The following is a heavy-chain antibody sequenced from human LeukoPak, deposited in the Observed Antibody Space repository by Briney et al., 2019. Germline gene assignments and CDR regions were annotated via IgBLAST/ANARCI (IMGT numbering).Heavy chain of an antibody. Sequence: PGGSLRLSCAASGFTFSSYAMTWIRQAPGKGLEWVSAISGGGGSTFYAGSVKGRFTISRDNSKNTLYLQMDSLKAEDTAVYYCANEIRPNDYWGQGTQVTVSS. CDR3: ANEIRPNDY. V-gene: IGHV3-23*01. D-gene: IGHD4-17*01. CDR2: ISGGGGST. J-gene: IGHJ4*02. CDR1: GFTFSSYA.